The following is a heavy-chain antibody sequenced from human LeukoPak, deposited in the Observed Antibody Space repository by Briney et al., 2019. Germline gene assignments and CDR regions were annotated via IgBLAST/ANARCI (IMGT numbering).Heavy chain of an antibody. CDR3: ARASGSSSGGWVYYYYMDV. CDR2: ISSSSNTI. Sequence: GGSPRLSCAASGFTFSSYTMKWVRQAPGKGLEWVSYISSSSNTIYYADSVKGRFTISRDNAKNSLYLQMNSLRADDTAVYYCARASGSSSGGWVYYYYMDVWGKGTTVTVSS. CDR1: GFTFSSYT. D-gene: IGHD6-6*01. J-gene: IGHJ6*03. V-gene: IGHV3-48*01.